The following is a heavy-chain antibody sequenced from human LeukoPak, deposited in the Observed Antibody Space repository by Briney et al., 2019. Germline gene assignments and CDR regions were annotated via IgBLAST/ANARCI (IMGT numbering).Heavy chain of an antibody. CDR2: ISSSSSYI. J-gene: IGHJ3*02. CDR1: GFTFSSYS. D-gene: IGHD3-3*01. Sequence: PGGSLRLSCAASGFTFSSYSMNWVRQAPGKGLEWVSSISSSSSYIYYADSVKGRFTISRDNAKNSLYLQMNSLRAEDTAVYYCATRGEWLPTTDAFDIWGQGTMVTDSS. CDR3: ATRGEWLPTTDAFDI. V-gene: IGHV3-21*01.